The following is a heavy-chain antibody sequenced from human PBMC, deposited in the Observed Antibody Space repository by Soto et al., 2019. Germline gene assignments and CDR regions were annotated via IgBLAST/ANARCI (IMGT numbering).Heavy chain of an antibody. Sequence: SVKVSCKASGGTFSSYAISWVRQAPGQGLEWMGGIIPIFGTANYAQKFQGRVTITADESTSTAYMELSSLRSEDTAVYYCARPRIAAAGYYYYGMDVWGQGTTVTVSS. CDR2: IIPIFGTA. CDR3: ARPRIAAAGYYYYGMDV. V-gene: IGHV1-69*13. D-gene: IGHD6-13*01. J-gene: IGHJ6*02. CDR1: GGTFSSYA.